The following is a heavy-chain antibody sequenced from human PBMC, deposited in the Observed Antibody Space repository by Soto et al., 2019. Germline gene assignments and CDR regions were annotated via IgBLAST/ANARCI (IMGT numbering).Heavy chain of an antibody. CDR2: INHSGFT. Sequence: PSETLSLTCGLSDGSFRGHYWSWIRQPPGKGLEWIAEINHSGFTNYNPSLKGRVTISRDTSTNQISLKLTSLTAADSALYYCARATVKVGATLFDFWGQGTQVTVSS. J-gene: IGHJ4*02. CDR1: DGSFRGHY. V-gene: IGHV4-34*01. D-gene: IGHD1-26*01. CDR3: ARATVKVGATLFDF.